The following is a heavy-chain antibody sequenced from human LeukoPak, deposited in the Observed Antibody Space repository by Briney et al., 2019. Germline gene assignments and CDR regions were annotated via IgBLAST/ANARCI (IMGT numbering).Heavy chain of an antibody. CDR3: FQAEDGIRDFDWFVDW. V-gene: IGHV3-30-3*01. CDR1: GFTFSSYA. D-gene: IGHD3-9*01. Sequence: GGSLRLSCAASGFTFSSYAMHWVRQAPGKGLEWGAVISYDGSHKSYADSVKGRFTISRDNSKNTLYLQMNSLRAEDTAVYFFFQAEDGIRDFDWFVDWWGQGTLVTVSS. CDR2: ISYDGSHK. J-gene: IGHJ4*02.